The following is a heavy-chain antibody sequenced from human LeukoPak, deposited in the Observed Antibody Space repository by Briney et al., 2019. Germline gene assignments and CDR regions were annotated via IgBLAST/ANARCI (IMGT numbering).Heavy chain of an antibody. V-gene: IGHV1-69*06. J-gene: IGHJ5*02. CDR2: IIPIFGTA. D-gene: IGHD3-9*01. CDR1: GGTFSSYA. Sequence: ASVKVSCKASGGTFSSYAISWVRQAPGQGLEWMGGIIPIFGTANYAQKFQGRVTITADKSTSTAYMELSGLRSEDTAVYYCARDGHDILTGYYASNWFDPWGQGTLVTVSS. CDR3: ARDGHDILTGYYASNWFDP.